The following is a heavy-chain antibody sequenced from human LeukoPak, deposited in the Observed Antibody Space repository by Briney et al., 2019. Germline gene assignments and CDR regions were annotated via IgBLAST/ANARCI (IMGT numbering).Heavy chain of an antibody. J-gene: IGHJ6*03. Sequence: SYTLPLPCPVYGGSLSGYYWSWIRQPAGKGLEGIGEINLSGSTHYNPPLKRRVTISVDTSKHQFSLQLSALTAAYTHGHFFLGGRGYCSGSSCYANYYYYMDVWGKRNTGSVSS. CDR2: INLSGST. CDR1: GGSLSGYY. V-gene: IGHV4-34*01. D-gene: IGHD2-15*01. CDR3: LGGRGYCSGSSCYANYYYYMDV.